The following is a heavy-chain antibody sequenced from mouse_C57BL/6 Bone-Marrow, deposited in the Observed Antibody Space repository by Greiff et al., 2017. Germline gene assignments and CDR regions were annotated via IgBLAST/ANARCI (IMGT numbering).Heavy chain of an antibody. D-gene: IGHD2-4*01. Sequence: VQLQQSGAELARPGASVKLSCKASGYTFTSYGISWVKQRTGQGLEWIGEIYPRSGNTYYNEKFKGKATLTADKSSSTAYMELRSLTSEDSAVYFCARKGIYYDYFYAMDYWGQVTSVTVSS. V-gene: IGHV1-81*01. CDR2: IYPRSGNT. CDR1: GYTFTSYG. CDR3: ARKGIYYDYFYAMDY. J-gene: IGHJ4*01.